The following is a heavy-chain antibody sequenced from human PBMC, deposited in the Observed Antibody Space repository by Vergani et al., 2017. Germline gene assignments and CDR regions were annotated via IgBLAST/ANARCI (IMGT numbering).Heavy chain of an antibody. V-gene: IGHV3-21*01. CDR2: ISSSSSYI. CDR1: GFTFSSYS. D-gene: IGHD5-18*01. CDR3: ARDLGCGGYSYEVGGY. J-gene: IGHJ4*02. Sequence: EVQLVESGGGLVKPGGSLRLSCAASGFTFSSYSMNWVRQAPGKGLEWVSSISSSSSYIYYADSVKGRFTISRDNAKNSLYLQMNSLRAEDTAVYYCARDLGCGGYSYEVGGYWGQGTLVTVSS.